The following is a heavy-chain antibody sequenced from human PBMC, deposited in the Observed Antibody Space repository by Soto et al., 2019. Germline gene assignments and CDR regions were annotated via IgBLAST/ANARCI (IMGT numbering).Heavy chain of an antibody. D-gene: IGHD2-15*01. J-gene: IGHJ4*02. CDR3: AKGCSGGSCYIDY. CDR2: ISGSGGTT. V-gene: IGHV3-23*01. Sequence: EVQLLESGGGLVQPGGSLRLSCAASGFTFNSYAMRWVRQAPGKGLEWVSGISGSGGTTYYADSVKGRFTISRDNSKNTLYLQMNSLRAEDTAVYYCAKGCSGGSCYIDYWGQGTLVTVSS. CDR1: GFTFNSYA.